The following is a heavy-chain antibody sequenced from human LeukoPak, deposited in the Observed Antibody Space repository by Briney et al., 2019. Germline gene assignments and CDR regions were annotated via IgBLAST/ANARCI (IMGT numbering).Heavy chain of an antibody. V-gene: IGHV4-34*01. J-gene: IGHJ4*02. Sequence: SETLSLTCAVYGGSFSDYYWSWIRQPPGKGLEWIGEINHSGNTNYNPSLKSRVTISVDTSKNQFSLKLSSVTAADTAVYYCARSGWGTVPVDYWGQGTLVTVSS. CDR2: INHSGNT. D-gene: IGHD1-1*01. CDR3: ARSGWGTVPVDY. CDR1: GGSFSDYY.